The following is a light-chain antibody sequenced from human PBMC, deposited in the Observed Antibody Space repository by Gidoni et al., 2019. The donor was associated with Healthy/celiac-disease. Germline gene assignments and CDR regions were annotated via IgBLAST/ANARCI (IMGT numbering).Light chain of an antibody. CDR2: SNS. V-gene: IGLV1-44*01. J-gene: IGLJ2*01. CDR1: SSNIGSNT. CDR3: AAWDDSLNGVV. Sequence: ISCSGSSSNIGSNTVNWYQQLPGTAPKLLIYSNSKRPSGVPDRFSGSKSGTSASLAISGLQPEDEADYYCAAWDDSLNGVVFGGGTKLTVL.